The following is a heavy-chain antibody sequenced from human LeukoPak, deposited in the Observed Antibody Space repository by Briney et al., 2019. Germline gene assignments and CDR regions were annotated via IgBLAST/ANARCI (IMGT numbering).Heavy chain of an antibody. CDR3: AREGAAMVLKQNDY. J-gene: IGHJ4*02. V-gene: IGHV4-38-2*02. Sequence: SETLSLTCTVSGYSISSGYYWGWIRQPPGKGLEWIGSIYHSGSTYYNPSLKSRVTISVDTSKNQFSLKLSSVTAADTAVYYCAREGAAMVLKQNDYWGQGTLVTVSS. CDR2: IYHSGST. CDR1: GYSISSGYY. D-gene: IGHD3-10*01.